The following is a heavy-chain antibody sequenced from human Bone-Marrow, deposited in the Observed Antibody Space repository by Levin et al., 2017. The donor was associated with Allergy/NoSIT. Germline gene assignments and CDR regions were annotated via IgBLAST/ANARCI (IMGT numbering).Heavy chain of an antibody. V-gene: IGHV3-74*01. D-gene: IGHD3-10*01. Sequence: GSLRLSCAASGFPFRSYWMHWVRQAPGKGLVWVSRIKTDGSVTNYADSVKGRFTISRDNAKNTLYLQINSLRAEDTAVYYCARGGYSGSGIFHLLYWGQGSLLTVSS. J-gene: IGHJ4*02. CDR1: GFPFRSYW. CDR2: IKTDGSVT. CDR3: ARGGYSGSGIFHLLY.